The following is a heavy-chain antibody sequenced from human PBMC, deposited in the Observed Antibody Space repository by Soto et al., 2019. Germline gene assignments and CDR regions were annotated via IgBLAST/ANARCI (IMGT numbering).Heavy chain of an antibody. Sequence: VGSMRLSCAASGFSFSTENMSWVRPAPGKGLEWVSSISSTVTYVYYADSLMGRFTISRDNAKNTLYLQMNSLRAEDTAVYYCARTRGSSGSWEIDYWGQGTLVTVSS. CDR1: GFSFSTEN. D-gene: IGHD6-19*01. J-gene: IGHJ4*02. V-gene: IGHV3-21*06. CDR2: ISSTVTYV. CDR3: ARTRGSSGSWEIDY.